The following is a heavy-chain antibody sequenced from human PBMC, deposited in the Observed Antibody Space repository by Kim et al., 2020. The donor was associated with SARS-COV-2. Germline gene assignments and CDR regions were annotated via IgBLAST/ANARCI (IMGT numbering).Heavy chain of an antibody. CDR2: IKSKTDGGTT. J-gene: IGHJ3*02. CDR3: TTDIILMVPYDAFDI. CDR1: GFTFSNAW. V-gene: IGHV3-15*01. Sequence: GGSLRLSCAASGFTFSNAWMSWVRQAPGKGLEWVGRIKSKTDGGTTDYAAPVKGRFTISRDDSKNTLYLQMNSLKTEDTAVYYCTTDIILMVPYDAFDIWGQGTMVTVSS. D-gene: IGHD2-8*01.